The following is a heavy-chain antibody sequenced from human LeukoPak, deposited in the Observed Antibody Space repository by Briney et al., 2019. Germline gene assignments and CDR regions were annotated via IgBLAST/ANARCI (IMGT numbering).Heavy chain of an antibody. J-gene: IGHJ3*02. CDR1: GGSISSYA. V-gene: IGHV4-59*01. D-gene: IGHD3-10*01. Sequence: SETLSLTCSVSGGSISSYAWSWIRRPPGKGLELIGHIYRSGGTNYNPSLKSRLTISVDSSKNQFSLKLSSVTAADTAVYYCAKNRGNARDAFDIWGQGTVVTVSA. CDR3: AKNRGNARDAFDI. CDR2: IYRSGGT.